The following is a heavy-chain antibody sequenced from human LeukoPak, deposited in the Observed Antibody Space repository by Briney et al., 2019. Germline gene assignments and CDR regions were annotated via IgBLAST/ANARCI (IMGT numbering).Heavy chain of an antibody. CDR1: GFTFSSYS. J-gene: IGHJ6*03. CDR3: ARSYSGYYSYYYYYMDV. D-gene: IGHD3-22*01. CDR2: ISSSSSYI. V-gene: IGHV3-21*01. Sequence: GGSLRLSCAASGFTFSSYSMNWVRQAPGKGLEWVSSISSSSSYIEYADSVRGRFTISRDNAKNSLYLEMSGLRAEDTAIYYCARSYSGYYSYYYYYMDVWGKATTVTISS.